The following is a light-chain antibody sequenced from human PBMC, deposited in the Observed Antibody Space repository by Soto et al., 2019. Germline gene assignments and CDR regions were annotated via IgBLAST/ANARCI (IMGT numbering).Light chain of an antibody. CDR3: QQYNEWPPFT. J-gene: IGKJ5*01. CDR2: AAS. V-gene: IGKV1-9*01. Sequence: IQLTQSPSSLSASLGNRVTITCRASQGISNFLAWYQQKPGKAPKLLIYAASSLQSGVPSRFSGSVSGTEFTLTISSLQSEDFAVYYCQQYNEWPPFTFGQGTRLEI. CDR1: QGISNF.